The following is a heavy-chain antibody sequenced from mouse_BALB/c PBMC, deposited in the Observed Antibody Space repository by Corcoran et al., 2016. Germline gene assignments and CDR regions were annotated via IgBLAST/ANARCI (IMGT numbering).Heavy chain of an antibody. CDR3: ARCGITTSDY. CDR1: GYTFTDDN. Sequence: EVLLQQSGPLLVKPGASVKIICKTSGYTFTDDNMDWVKQSHGKSLEWIGDINPRSHGTVYNQTFEGRATLTVDKSSSTAYMELRSLTSDDTAVYYCARCGITTSDYWCLGTTVTVSS. CDR2: INPRSHGT. J-gene: IGHJ2*01. D-gene: IGHD1-1*01. V-gene: IGHV1-18*01.